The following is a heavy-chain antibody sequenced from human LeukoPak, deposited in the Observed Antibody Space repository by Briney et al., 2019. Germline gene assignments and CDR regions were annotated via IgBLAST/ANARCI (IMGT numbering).Heavy chain of an antibody. Sequence: PGGSLRLSCAASGFTLSSYWMHWVRRAPGKGLVWVSRINSDGSSTSYADSVKGRFTISRDNAKNTLYLQMNSLRAEDTAVYYCARGAYGGTFDYWGQGTLVTVSS. D-gene: IGHD4-23*01. V-gene: IGHV3-74*01. CDR3: ARGAYGGTFDY. J-gene: IGHJ4*02. CDR1: GFTLSSYW. CDR2: INSDGSST.